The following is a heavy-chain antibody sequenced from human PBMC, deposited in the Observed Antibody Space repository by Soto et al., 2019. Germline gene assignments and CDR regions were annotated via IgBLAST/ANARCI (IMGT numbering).Heavy chain of an antibody. Sequence: GASVKVSCKVSGGTFSSYRFSWVRQAPGQGLEWMGGITPVFGTPDYAQKFQGRVTVTADRSTNTAYMELSRLTSEDTAVYYCARDLPSLEVRSYGMDVWAQGTTVTVSS. CDR1: GGTFSSYR. CDR3: ARDLPSLEVRSYGMDV. CDR2: ITPVFGTP. J-gene: IGHJ6*02. D-gene: IGHD3-10*01. V-gene: IGHV1-69*06.